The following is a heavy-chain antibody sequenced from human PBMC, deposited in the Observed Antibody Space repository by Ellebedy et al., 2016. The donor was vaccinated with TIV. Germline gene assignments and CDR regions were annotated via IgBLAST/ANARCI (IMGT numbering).Heavy chain of an antibody. CDR2: IYHSGST. D-gene: IGHD2-21*02. Sequence: MPSETLSLTCTVFGGSISSYYWSWIRQPPGKGLEWIGEIYHSGSTNYNPSLKSRVTISVDTSKNQFSLKLSSVTAADTAVYYCARGHDFTSLRYYGMDVWGQGTTVTVSS. J-gene: IGHJ6*02. CDR3: ARGHDFTSLRYYGMDV. V-gene: IGHV4-59*12. CDR1: GGSISSYY.